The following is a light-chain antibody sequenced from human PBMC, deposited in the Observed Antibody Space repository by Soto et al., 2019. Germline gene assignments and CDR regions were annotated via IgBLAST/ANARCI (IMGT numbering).Light chain of an antibody. J-gene: IGLJ2*01. CDR2: EVS. Sequence: QSALTQPASVSGSPGQSITISCTGSSSDVGDYNLVSWYQQHPAKAPKLMIYEVSQRPSGVPDRFSGSKSGNTASLTVSGLQAEDEADYYCSSYRGSNIFVVFGGGTKLTVL. CDR3: SSYRGSNIFVV. V-gene: IGLV2-8*01. CDR1: SSDVGDYNL.